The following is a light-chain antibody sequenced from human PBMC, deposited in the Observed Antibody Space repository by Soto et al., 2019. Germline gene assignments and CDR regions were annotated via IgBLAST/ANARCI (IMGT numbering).Light chain of an antibody. J-gene: IGKJ3*01. CDR2: GAS. V-gene: IGKV3-20*01. CDR1: QSVSSSY. CDR3: QQYGSSLFT. Sequence: EIVLTQSPGTLPLSPGERATLSCRASQSVSSSYLAWYQQKPGQAPRLLICGASSRATGIPDRFSGSGSGTDFTLTNSRLEPEYFAVYYCQQYGSSLFTFGPGTIVDIK.